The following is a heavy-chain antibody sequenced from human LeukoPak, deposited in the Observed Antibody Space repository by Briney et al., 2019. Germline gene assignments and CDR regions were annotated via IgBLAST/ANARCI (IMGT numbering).Heavy chain of an antibody. CDR1: GGSISSYY. D-gene: IGHD4-17*01. J-gene: IGHJ4*02. Sequence: SETLSLTCPVSGGSISSYYWSWIRQPPGKGLEWIGYIYYSGSTNYNPSLKSRVTISVDTSKNQFSLKLSSVTAADAAVYYCARGDDGDYGGFHFDYWGQGTLVTVSS. V-gene: IGHV4-59*01. CDR3: ARGDDGDYGGFHFDY. CDR2: IYYSGST.